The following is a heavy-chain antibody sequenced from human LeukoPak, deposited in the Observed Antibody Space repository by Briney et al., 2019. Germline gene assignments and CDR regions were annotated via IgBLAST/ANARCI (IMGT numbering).Heavy chain of an antibody. Sequence: ASVEVSCKASGYTFTSYDINWVRQATGQGLEWMGWMNPNSGNTGYARKFQGRVTMTRNTSISTAYMELSSLRSEDTAVYYCARIPGITMVRGVIHLDYWGQGTLVTVSS. V-gene: IGHV1-8*01. J-gene: IGHJ4*02. CDR1: GYTFTSYD. CDR2: MNPNSGNT. CDR3: ARIPGITMVRGVIHLDY. D-gene: IGHD3-10*01.